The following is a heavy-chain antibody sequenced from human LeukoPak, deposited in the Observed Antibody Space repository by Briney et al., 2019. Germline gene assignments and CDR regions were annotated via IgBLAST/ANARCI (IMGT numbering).Heavy chain of an antibody. CDR2: IKEDGSEN. Sequence: GGSLRLSCAASGFIFTNYWMSWVRQAPGKGLEWVANIKEDGSENYYVDSVRGRFTISRDNAKKSLYLQMNSLRAEDTAVYYCAREDILTGYVADLDYWGQGTEATVSS. CDR3: AREDILTGYVADLDY. CDR1: GFIFTNYW. J-gene: IGHJ4*02. D-gene: IGHD3-9*01. V-gene: IGHV3-7*01.